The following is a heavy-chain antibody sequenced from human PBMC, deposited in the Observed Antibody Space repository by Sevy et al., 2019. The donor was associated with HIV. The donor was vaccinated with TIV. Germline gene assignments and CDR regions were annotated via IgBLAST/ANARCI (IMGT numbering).Heavy chain of an antibody. CDR2: ISSSSSYI. CDR1: GFTFSSYI. J-gene: IGHJ6*02. Sequence: GGSLRLSCAASGFTFSSYIMNWVRQAPGKGLEWVSSISSSSSYIYYADSVKGRFTISRDNAKNSLYLQMNSLRAEDTAVYYCARAYDILTGIYYYYGMDVWGQGTTVTVSS. V-gene: IGHV3-21*01. CDR3: ARAYDILTGIYYYYGMDV. D-gene: IGHD3-9*01.